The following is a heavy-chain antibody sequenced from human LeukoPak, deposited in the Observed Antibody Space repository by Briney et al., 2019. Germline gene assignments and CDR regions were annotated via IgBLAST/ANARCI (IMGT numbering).Heavy chain of an antibody. CDR1: GFTFSTYA. V-gene: IGHV3-23*01. CDR2: ISVSGVDT. CDR3: ARDPFVSSGWYVHYYGMDV. J-gene: IGHJ6*02. D-gene: IGHD6-19*01. Sequence: GGSLRLSCAASGFTFSTYAMNWVRQAPGQGLEWVSGISVSGVDTDYADSVRGRFTISRDNSKNTLYLQINSLRAEDTAVYYCARDPFVSSGWYVHYYGMDVWGQGTTVTVSS.